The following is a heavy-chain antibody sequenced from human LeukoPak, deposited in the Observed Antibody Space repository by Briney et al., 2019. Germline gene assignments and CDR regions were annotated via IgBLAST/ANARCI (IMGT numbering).Heavy chain of an antibody. V-gene: IGHV3-74*01. CDR1: GFTLSNYW. CDR3: ARVIGWDEPFDI. CDR2: INTDGSST. Sequence: GSLRLSCSASGFTLSNYWMHWVRQAPGKGLVWVSRINTDGSSTNYADSVKGRFTVSRDNAKNTLYLQMNSLRAEDTAVYYCARVIGWDEPFDIWGQGTMVTVSS. J-gene: IGHJ3*02. D-gene: IGHD1-26*01.